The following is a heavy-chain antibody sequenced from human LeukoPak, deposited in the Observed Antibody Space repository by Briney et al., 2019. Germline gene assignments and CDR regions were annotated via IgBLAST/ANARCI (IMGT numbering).Heavy chain of an antibody. J-gene: IGHJ4*02. CDR3: AKATVSGYGNFDS. Sequence: PGGSLRLSCAASGFTFSGHAMVWVRQGPGKGLEWVSFISYDGSSSVYADSVMGRFTISRDNSKDTLYLQMNSLRAEDTAVYYCAKATVSGYGNFDSWGQGTLVTVSS. V-gene: IGHV3-30*18. CDR2: ISYDGSSS. CDR1: GFTFSGHA. D-gene: IGHD5-12*01.